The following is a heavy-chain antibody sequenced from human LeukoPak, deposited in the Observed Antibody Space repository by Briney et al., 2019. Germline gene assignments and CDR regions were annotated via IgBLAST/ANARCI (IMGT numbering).Heavy chain of an antibody. D-gene: IGHD5-12*01. CDR3: AKDYSGSFNWFDP. CDR2: ISWTSGSI. V-gene: IGHV3-9*01. CDR1: GFAFGNYA. Sequence: AGGSLRLSCAASGFAFGNYAMHWVRQAPGKGLEWVSGISWTSGSIGYADSVKGRFTISRDNAKNSLYLQMNSLRAEDTALYYCAKDYSGSFNWFDPWGQGTLITVSS. J-gene: IGHJ5*02.